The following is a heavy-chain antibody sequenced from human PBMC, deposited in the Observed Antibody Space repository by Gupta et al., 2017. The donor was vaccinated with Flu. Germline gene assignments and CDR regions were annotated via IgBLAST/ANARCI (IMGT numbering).Heavy chain of an antibody. Sequence: VQLLESRGGLVQPGGSLRLSCVASGFTFSNYAMSWVRQIPGKGLEWVSAISGNGGRTYYTDSVKGRFTISRDNSKNTLYLQMSSLRAEDTAIFYCAREPTVAGQGYGYYDGWGQGTLVTVSS. CDR1: GFTFSNYA. D-gene: IGHD6-19*01. J-gene: IGHJ4*02. V-gene: IGHV3-23*01. CDR3: AREPTVAGQGYGYYDG. CDR2: ISGNGGRT.